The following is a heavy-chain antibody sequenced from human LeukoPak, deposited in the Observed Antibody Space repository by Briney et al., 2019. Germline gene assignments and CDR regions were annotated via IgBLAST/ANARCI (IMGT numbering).Heavy chain of an antibody. CDR1: GGSISSYY. CDR2: IYYSGST. D-gene: IGHD6-13*01. V-gene: IGHV4-59*01. Sequence: SETLSLTCTVSGGSISSYYWSWIRQPPGKGLEWIGYIYYSGSTNYNPSLKSRVTISVGTSKNQFSLKLSSVTAADTAVYYCARVDAAAGRRSLSWFDPWGQGTLVTVSS. CDR3: ARVDAAAGRRSLSWFDP. J-gene: IGHJ5*02.